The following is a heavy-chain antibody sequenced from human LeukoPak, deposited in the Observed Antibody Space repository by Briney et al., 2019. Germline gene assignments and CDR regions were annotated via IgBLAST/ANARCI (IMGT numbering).Heavy chain of an antibody. J-gene: IGHJ4*02. Sequence: ASVKVSCKASGCTFTSYDINLVRQATGQRLEWMGWMNPNSGNTGYAQKFQGRVTMTRNTSISTAYMELSSLRSEDTAVYYCARDRHDSSGAFDYWGQGTLVTVSS. CDR2: MNPNSGNT. CDR1: GCTFTSYD. D-gene: IGHD3-22*01. CDR3: ARDRHDSSGAFDY. V-gene: IGHV1-8*01.